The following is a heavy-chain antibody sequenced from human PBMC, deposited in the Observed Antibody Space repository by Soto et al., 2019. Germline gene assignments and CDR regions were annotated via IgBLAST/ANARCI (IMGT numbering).Heavy chain of an antibody. CDR1: GGSISSNRCH. D-gene: IGHD3-3*01. V-gene: IGHV4-39*01. Sequence: SETLSLTCTVSGGSISSNRCHWGWIRQPPGKGLEWIASIKYSGTTFYNPSLKSRVTISVDTSKNQFSLKLSSVTAADTAVYYCARHGFFYDFWSGYGMDVWGQGTTVTVSS. CDR2: IKYSGTT. J-gene: IGHJ6*02. CDR3: ARHGFFYDFWSGYGMDV.